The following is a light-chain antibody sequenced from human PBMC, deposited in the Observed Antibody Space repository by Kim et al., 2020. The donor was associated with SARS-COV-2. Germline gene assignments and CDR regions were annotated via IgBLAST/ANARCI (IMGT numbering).Light chain of an antibody. J-gene: IGKJ2*03. V-gene: IGKV1-5*01. CDR3: QQYNIYSQGG. CDR2: DAS. CDR1: QSIRYY. Sequence: DIQMTQSPSTLSASVGDRVTVTCRASQSIRYYLAWHQHKPGEAPKLLIYDASKLASGVPSRFSGSGSGTEFTLTISSLQPDDFATYYCQQYNIYSQGGFGQGTKLEI.